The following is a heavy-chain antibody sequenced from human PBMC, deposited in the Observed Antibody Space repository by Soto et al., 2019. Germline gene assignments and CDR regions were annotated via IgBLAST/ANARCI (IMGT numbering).Heavy chain of an antibody. CDR2: IYYSGST. CDR3: ARRSGSWGDYYYYGMDV. D-gene: IGHD3-10*01. J-gene: IGHJ6*02. Sequence: PSETLSLTCTVSGGSISSGGYYWSWIRQHPGKGLEWIGYIYYSGSTYYNPSLKSRVTISVDTSKNQFSLKLSSVTAADTAMYYCARRSGSWGDYYYYGMDVWGQGTTVTVS. CDR1: GGSISSGGYY. V-gene: IGHV4-31*03.